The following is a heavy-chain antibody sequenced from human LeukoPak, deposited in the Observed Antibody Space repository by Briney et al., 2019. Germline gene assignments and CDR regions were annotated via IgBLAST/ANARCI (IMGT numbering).Heavy chain of an antibody. V-gene: IGHV3-21*01. CDR3: AELGITMIGGV. Sequence: GSLRLSCAASGFTFSSYSMNWVRQAPGKGLEWVSSISSSSSYIYYADSVKGRFTISRDNAKNSLYLQMNSLRAEDTAVYYCAELGITMIGGVWGKGTTVTISS. CDR1: GFTFSSYS. J-gene: IGHJ6*04. CDR2: ISSSSSYI. D-gene: IGHD3-10*02.